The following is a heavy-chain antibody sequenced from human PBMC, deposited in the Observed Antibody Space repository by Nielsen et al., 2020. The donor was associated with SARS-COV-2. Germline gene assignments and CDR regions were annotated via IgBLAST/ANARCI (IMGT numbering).Heavy chain of an antibody. CDR1: GYTFTGYY. D-gene: IGHD1-26*01. V-gene: IGHV1-2*06. J-gene: IGHJ3*02. CDR3: ATGEATDDAFDI. Sequence: ASVKVSCKASGYTFTGYYMHWVRQAPGQGLEWMGRINPNSGGTNYAQKFQGRVTMTRDMSISTAYMELSRLRSDDTAVYYCATGEATDDAFDIWGQGTMVTVSS. CDR2: INPNSGGT.